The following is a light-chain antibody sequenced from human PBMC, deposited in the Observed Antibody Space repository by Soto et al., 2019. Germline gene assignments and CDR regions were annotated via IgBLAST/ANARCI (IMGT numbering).Light chain of an antibody. CDR2: AAS. CDR1: QTISTY. J-gene: IGKJ2*01. CDR3: QQSHGIPYT. Sequence: DIQMTQSPSSLSASVGDRVTITCRASQTISTYLNWYQQEPGKAPKLLIYAASSLQSGVPSRFSGSGSGTDFTLTIRILQPEDFAAYYCQQSHGIPYTFGQGTKLEIK. V-gene: IGKV1-39*01.